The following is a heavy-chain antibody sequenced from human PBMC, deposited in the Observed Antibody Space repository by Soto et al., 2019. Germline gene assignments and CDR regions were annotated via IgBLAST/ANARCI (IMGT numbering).Heavy chain of an antibody. D-gene: IGHD6-19*01. CDR3: ARDLYSSGWYGWFDH. CDR1: GYTFTSYG. J-gene: IGHJ5*02. CDR2: ISAYNGNT. V-gene: IGHV1-18*04. Sequence: ASVKVSCKASGYTFTSYGIGWVRQAPGQGLEWMGWISAYNGNTNYAQKLQGRVTMTTDTSTSTAYMELRSLRSDDTAVYYCARDLYSSGWYGWFDHWGQGTLVTVSS.